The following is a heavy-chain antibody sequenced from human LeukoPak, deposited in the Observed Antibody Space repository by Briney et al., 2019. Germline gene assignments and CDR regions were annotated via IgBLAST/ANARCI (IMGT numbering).Heavy chain of an antibody. J-gene: IGHJ5*02. Sequence: HPARSLSLSCAASGFTFSNYALDWVRQAAGKGLEWVSGNSGGGGSTYYADSVKGRFTISRDKSKNTLYLQMDSLRAEDTAVYYCAKVRESATVTGRFDNGGEGTMVTVSS. CDR3: AKVRESATVTGRFDN. V-gene: IGHV3-23*01. CDR2: NSGGGGST. D-gene: IGHD4-17*01. CDR1: GFTFSNYA.